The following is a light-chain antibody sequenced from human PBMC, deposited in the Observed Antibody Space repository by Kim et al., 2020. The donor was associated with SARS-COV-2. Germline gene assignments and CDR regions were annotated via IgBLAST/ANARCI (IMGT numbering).Light chain of an antibody. J-gene: IGKJ4*01. CDR2: GAS. V-gene: IGKV3-15*01. Sequence: VSTGERAHLYRRANQSVNSNLVWYQQEPGHAPRLLIYGASTRATGSPARFSGSGSGTEYTLTISSLQSEDFAVYYCQQCDKWPLTFGGGTKVDIK. CDR3: QQCDKWPLT. CDR1: QSVNSN.